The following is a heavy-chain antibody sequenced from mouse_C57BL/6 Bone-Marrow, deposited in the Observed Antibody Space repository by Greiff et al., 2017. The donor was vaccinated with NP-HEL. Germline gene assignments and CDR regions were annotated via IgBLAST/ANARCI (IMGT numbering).Heavy chain of an antibody. Sequence: QVQLKESGAELARPGASVKLSCKASGYTFTSYGISWVKQRPGQGLEWIGEIYPRSGNTYYNEKFKGKATLTADKSSSTAYMELRSLASENSAVYFCASFPAYWGQGTLVTVSA. CDR3: ASFPAY. CDR2: IYPRSGNT. V-gene: IGHV1-81*01. J-gene: IGHJ3*01. CDR1: GYTFTSYG.